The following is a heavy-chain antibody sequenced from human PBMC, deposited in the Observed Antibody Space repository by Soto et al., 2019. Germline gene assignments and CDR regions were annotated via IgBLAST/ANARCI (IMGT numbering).Heavy chain of an antibody. V-gene: IGHV3-11*01. CDR3: TRDPRILDY. CDR2: ISPGGDII. Sequence: GGSLRLSCAASGFTFSDYYMTWIRQAPGKGLDLLSYISPGGDIISYADSVKGRFTVSRDNGKKSLHLQMNGLRDEDTAMYYCTRDPRILDYWGQGTLVTVSS. CDR1: GFTFSDYY. J-gene: IGHJ4*02.